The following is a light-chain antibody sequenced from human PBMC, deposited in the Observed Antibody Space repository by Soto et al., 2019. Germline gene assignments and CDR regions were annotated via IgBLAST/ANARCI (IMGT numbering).Light chain of an antibody. CDR3: QQYYAIPRT. V-gene: IGKV4-1*01. CDR1: QSVLDRANNKNY. CDR2: WAS. J-gene: IGKJ1*01. Sequence: DIVMTQSPDSLAVSLGERAIINCKSSQSVLDRANNKNYLTWDQQKPGQPPKPLIYWASTPEFGVPDRFSGSGSGTDFTLTVSSLQAEDVALYYCQQYYAIPRTFGQGTKVEIK.